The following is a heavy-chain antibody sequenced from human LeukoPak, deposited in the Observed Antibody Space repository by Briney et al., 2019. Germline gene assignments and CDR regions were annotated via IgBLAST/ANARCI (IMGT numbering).Heavy chain of an antibody. CDR1: GFTFSSYS. V-gene: IGHV3-21*01. D-gene: IGHD4-17*01. J-gene: IGHJ4*02. CDR3: ARVADYGDYQDLYYFGY. Sequence: GGSLRLSCAASGFTFSSYSMNWVRQAPGKGLKWVSSISSSSSYIYYADSVKGRFTISRDNAKNSLYLQMNSLRAEDTAVYYCARVADYGDYQDLYYFGYWGQGTLVTVSS. CDR2: ISSSSSYI.